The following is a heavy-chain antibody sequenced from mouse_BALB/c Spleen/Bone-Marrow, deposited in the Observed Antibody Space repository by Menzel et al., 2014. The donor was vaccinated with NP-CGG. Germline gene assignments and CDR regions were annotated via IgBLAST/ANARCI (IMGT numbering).Heavy chain of an antibody. CDR1: GYSITSGYC. V-gene: IGHV3-6*02. Sequence: VQLQQSGPGLVKPPQSLSLTCSVTGYSITSGYCWNWIRQFPGNKLEWMGYISYDGSNNYNPSLKNRISITRGTSKNQFFLKLNSVTTEDTATYYCARGGPYDYDYAMDYWGQGTSVTVSS. CDR3: ARGGPYDYDYAMDY. CDR2: ISYDGSN. D-gene: IGHD2-4*01. J-gene: IGHJ4*01.